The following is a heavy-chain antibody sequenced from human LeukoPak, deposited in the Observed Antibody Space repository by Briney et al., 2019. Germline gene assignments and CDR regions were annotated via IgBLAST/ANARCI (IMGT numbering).Heavy chain of an antibody. V-gene: IGHV2-5*08. J-gene: IGHJ4*02. CDR2: IYWDDDK. CDR3: AHRFGEFPFDY. Sequence: TLSLTCTVSGGSISSYHWSWIRQPPGKALEWLTLIYWDDDKRYSPSLKSRLTITKDTSKNQVVLTMTNMDPLDTATYYCAHRFGEFPFDYWGQGTLVTVSS. CDR1: GGSISSYHWS. D-gene: IGHD3-10*01.